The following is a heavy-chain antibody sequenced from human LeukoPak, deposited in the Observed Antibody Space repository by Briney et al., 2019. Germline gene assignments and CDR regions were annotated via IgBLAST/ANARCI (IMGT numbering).Heavy chain of an antibody. CDR1: GFIFDDYA. Sequence: GGSLRLSCAASGFIFDDYAMHWVRQAPGKGLEWVSLISWDGGSTYYADSVKGRFTVSRDDSKNSLYLQMNSLRPEDTAVYYCARENPERSSSWYFTPSNYYYYMDVWGKGTTVTISS. CDR2: ISWDGGST. D-gene: IGHD6-13*01. J-gene: IGHJ6*03. CDR3: ARENPERSSSWYFTPSNYYYYMDV. V-gene: IGHV3-43D*03.